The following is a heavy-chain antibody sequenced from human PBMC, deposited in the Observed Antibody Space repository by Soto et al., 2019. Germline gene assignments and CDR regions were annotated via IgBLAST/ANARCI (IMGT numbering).Heavy chain of an antibody. CDR3: ARHVEMATIDGYRDGDAFDI. CDR2: IYYSGST. D-gene: IGHD5-12*01. J-gene: IGHJ3*02. Sequence: KTSETLSLTCTVSGGSISSYYWSWIRQPPGKGLEWIGYIYYSGSTNYNPSLKSRVTISVDTSKNQFSLKLSSVTAADTAVYYCARHVEMATIDGYRDGDAFDIWGQGTMVTVSS. V-gene: IGHV4-59*01. CDR1: GGSISSYY.